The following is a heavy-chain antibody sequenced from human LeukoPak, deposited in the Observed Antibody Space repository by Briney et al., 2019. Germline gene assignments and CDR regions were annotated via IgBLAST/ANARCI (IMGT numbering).Heavy chain of an antibody. Sequence: PSQTLSLTCTVSGGSISSGGYYWSWIRQHPGKGLEWIGYIYYSGSTYYNPSLKSRVTISVDTSRNQFSLKLSSVTAADTAVYYCARTLRLGELSLLRAKYYFDYWGQGTLVTVSS. CDR3: ARTLRLGELSLLRAKYYFDY. CDR1: GGSISSGGYY. V-gene: IGHV4-31*03. CDR2: IYYSGST. J-gene: IGHJ4*02. D-gene: IGHD3-16*02.